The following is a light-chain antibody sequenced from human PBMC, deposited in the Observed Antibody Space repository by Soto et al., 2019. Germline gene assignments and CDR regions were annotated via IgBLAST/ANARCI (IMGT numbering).Light chain of an antibody. J-gene: IGLJ1*01. V-gene: IGLV2-14*03. CDR2: DVS. CDR1: SSDVGNYNY. Sequence: QSALTQPASVSGSPGQSITISCTGTSSDVGNYNYVSWYQQYPGKAPKLLISDVSYRPSGVSNRFSGSKSGNTASLTISGLQAEDEADYYCSSSITSTSYVFAIGTKVTVL. CDR3: SSSITSTSYV.